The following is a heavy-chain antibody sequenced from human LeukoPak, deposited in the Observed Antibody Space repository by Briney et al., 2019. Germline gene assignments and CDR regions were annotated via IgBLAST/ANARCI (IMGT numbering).Heavy chain of an antibody. CDR1: GGSVSSSSYY. Sequence: SETLSLTCTVSGGSVSSSSYYWGWIRQPPGKGLEWIGSIYHSGSTYYNPSLKSRITISVDTSKNQFSLKLSSVTAADTAVYYCASLRERSYYARGFDYWGQGTLVTVSS. D-gene: IGHD1-26*01. CDR3: ASLRERSYYARGFDY. J-gene: IGHJ4*02. CDR2: IYHSGST. V-gene: IGHV4-39*01.